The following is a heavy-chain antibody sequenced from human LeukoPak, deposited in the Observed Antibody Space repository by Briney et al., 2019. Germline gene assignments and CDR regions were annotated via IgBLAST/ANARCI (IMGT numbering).Heavy chain of an antibody. V-gene: IGHV3-74*03. CDR1: GFILSSYW. D-gene: IGHD4-17*01. Sequence: GGSLRLSCAGSGFILSSYWMHWVRHAPGKGLVWVSRTNSDGSNTEYADSVKGRFTISRDNSKNTLYLQMNSLRAEDTAVYYCAKDRDATVDYWGQGTLVTVSS. CDR3: AKDRDATVDY. J-gene: IGHJ4*02. CDR2: TNSDGSNT.